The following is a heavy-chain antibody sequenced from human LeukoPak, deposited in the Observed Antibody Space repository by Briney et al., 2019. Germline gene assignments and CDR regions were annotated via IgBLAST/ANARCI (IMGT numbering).Heavy chain of an antibody. Sequence: PGGSLRLSCTASGFIFSTYWMSWVRQAPGKGLEWVANIKQDGSEKYYVDSVKGRFTISRDNAKNSLYLQMNSLRAEDTAVYYCARVGYSSSWYLIDYWGQGTLVTVSS. V-gene: IGHV3-7*01. J-gene: IGHJ4*02. CDR1: GFIFSTYW. D-gene: IGHD6-13*01. CDR2: IKQDGSEK. CDR3: ARVGYSSSWYLIDY.